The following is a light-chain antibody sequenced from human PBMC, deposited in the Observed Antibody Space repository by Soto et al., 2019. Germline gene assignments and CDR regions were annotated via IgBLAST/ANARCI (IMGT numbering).Light chain of an antibody. CDR1: QSISSF. CDR2: AAS. Sequence: DIQMTQSPSSLSASVGDRVTITCRASQSISSFLNWYQQKPGKVPKLLIYAASTLQSGVPSRFSGSGSGADFTLTFSSLQPEDFATYYCQQTYRTWTFGQGTKVEIK. CDR3: QQTYRTWT. V-gene: IGKV1-39*01. J-gene: IGKJ1*01.